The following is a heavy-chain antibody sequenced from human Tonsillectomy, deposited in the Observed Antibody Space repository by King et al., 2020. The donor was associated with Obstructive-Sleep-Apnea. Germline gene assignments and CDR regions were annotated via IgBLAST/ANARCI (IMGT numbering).Heavy chain of an antibody. Sequence: VQLVQSGAEVEKPGASVKVSCKASGYSFTDHYIHWVRQAPGQGLEWLGWINPITGGTNYAQKFQGWVTMTRDTFISTAYMEVSRLRSDDTALYYCARGPYSSSSGDFFEYWGQGPLVTVSS. V-gene: IGHV1-2*04. J-gene: IGHJ4*02. CDR2: INPITGGT. CDR3: ARGPYSSSSGDFFEY. CDR1: GYSFTDHY. D-gene: IGHD6-6*01.